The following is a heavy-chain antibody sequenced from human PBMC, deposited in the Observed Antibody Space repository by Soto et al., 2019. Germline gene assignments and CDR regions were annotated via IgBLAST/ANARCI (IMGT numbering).Heavy chain of an antibody. CDR2: IWYDGSNE. J-gene: IGHJ4*02. CDR1: GFTLSSNG. D-gene: IGHD2-21*01. Sequence: QVQLVESGGGVVQPGRSLRLSCAASGFTLSSNGMHWVRQAPGKGLEWVAIIWYDGSNENYADFVKGRFTISRDNSKNTLYLQMNNLRAEDTAVYYCARQGGAGLSRIFDYWGQGALVTVSS. CDR3: ARQGGAGLSRIFDY. V-gene: IGHV3-33*01.